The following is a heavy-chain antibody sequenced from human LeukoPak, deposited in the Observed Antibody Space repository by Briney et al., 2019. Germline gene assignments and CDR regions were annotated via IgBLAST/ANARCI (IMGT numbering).Heavy chain of an antibody. V-gene: IGHV3-23*01. J-gene: IGHJ4*02. CDR1: GFTFSSYA. Sequence: GGSVRLSCAASGFTFSSYAMSWVRQAPGKGLEWVSAISGSGGSTYYADSVKGRFTISRDNSKNTLYLQMNSLRAEDTAAYYCAKAGWRGGYDLSVHWGQGTLVTVSS. CDR2: ISGSGGST. D-gene: IGHD5-12*01. CDR3: AKAGWRGGYDLSVH.